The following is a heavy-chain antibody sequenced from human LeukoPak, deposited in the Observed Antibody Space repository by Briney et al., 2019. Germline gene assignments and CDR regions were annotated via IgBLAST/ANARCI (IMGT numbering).Heavy chain of an antibody. CDR2: IIGSGGST. V-gene: IGHV3-23*01. CDR3: AKAPTLRYFDWLLDY. CDR1: GFTFSSYA. Sequence: PGGSLTLSCQASGFTFSSYAMSGLGQPPGRGREWVEVIIGSGGSTSYADSVKGRFTISRDNTKNTLYLQMNSLRAEDTAVYYCAKAPTLRYFDWLLDYWGQGTLVTVSS. D-gene: IGHD3-9*01. J-gene: IGHJ4*02.